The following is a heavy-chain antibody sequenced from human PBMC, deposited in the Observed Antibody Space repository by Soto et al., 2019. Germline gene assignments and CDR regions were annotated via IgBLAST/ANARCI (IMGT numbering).Heavy chain of an antibody. V-gene: IGHV3-23*01. Sequence: GGSLRLSCAASGFVFSSYDINWVRQAPGKGLEWVSIITGTGGSTYYADSVKGRFTISRDNSKNTLYLQMNNLRAEDTAVYYCAKDRSHYYDTSGYYPDAFDIWGQGTMVTVSS. CDR1: GFVFSSYD. J-gene: IGHJ3*02. D-gene: IGHD3-22*01. CDR2: ITGTGGST. CDR3: AKDRSHYYDTSGYYPDAFDI.